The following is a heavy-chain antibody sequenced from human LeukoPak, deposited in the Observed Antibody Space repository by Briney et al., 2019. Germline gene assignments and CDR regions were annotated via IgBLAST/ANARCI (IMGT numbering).Heavy chain of an antibody. D-gene: IGHD3-10*01. CDR1: GYTFTIYG. Sequence: ASVKVSFTASGYTFTIYGISWVRQAPGQGLEWMGWISAYNGNTNYARKLHGRVTMTTDTSTSTEYMELRSLRSDDAAVYYCARDRVVAMVRGAPSWFDPWGQGTLVTVSS. CDR3: ARDRVVAMVRGAPSWFDP. V-gene: IGHV1-18*01. CDR2: ISAYNGNT. J-gene: IGHJ5*02.